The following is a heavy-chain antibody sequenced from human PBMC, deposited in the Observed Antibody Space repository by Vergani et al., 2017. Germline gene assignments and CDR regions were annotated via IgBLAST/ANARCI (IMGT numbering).Heavy chain of an antibody. CDR2: IKQDGSEK. D-gene: IGHD5-18*01. CDR1: GFTFSSYW. Sequence: EVQLVESGGGLVQPGGSLRLSCAASGFTFSSYWMSWVRQAPGKGLEWVANIKQDGSEKYYVDAVKGRFTISRDNSKNTLYLQMNSLRAEDTAVYYCARDRRRGYSYKDAFDIWGQGTLVTVSS. V-gene: IGHV3-7*01. J-gene: IGHJ4*02. CDR3: ARDRRRGYSYKDAFDI.